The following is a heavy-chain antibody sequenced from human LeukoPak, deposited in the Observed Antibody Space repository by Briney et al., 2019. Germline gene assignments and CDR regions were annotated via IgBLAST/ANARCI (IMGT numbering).Heavy chain of an antibody. D-gene: IGHD3-3*01. J-gene: IGHJ4*02. V-gene: IGHV3-23*01. Sequence: GGSLRLSCAASGFTFSSYAMSWVRQAPGKGLEWVSVISDSGGSQHYADSVKGRFTISRDNAKNSLYLQMNSLRDEDTAVYYCARASCHDFWSGYYLSEGLDYWGQGTLVTVSS. CDR1: GFTFSSYA. CDR2: ISDSGGSQ. CDR3: ARASCHDFWSGYYLSEGLDY.